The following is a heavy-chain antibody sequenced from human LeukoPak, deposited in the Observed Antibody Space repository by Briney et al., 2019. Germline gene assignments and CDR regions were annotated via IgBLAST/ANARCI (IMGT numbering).Heavy chain of an antibody. CDR2: VGASGTNT. V-gene: IGHV3-23*01. CDR1: GFTFSNYG. J-gene: IGHJ4*02. CDR3: ASHYGSGSYFDYFDY. D-gene: IGHD3-10*01. Sequence: GGSLRLSCAASGFTFSNYGMSWVRQAPGKGLEWVSTVGASGTNTFFADSVKGRFTISRDNSKNTLYLQMNSLRAEDTAVYYCASHYGSGSYFDYFDYWGQGTLVTVSS.